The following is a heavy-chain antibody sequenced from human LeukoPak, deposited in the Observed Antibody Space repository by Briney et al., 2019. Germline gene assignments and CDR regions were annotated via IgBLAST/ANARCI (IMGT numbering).Heavy chain of an antibody. CDR2: INAGNGNT. CDR1: GYTFIIYA. V-gene: IGHV1-3*01. CDR3: ARTRWFQAAYFDY. D-gene: IGHD2-15*01. J-gene: IGHJ4*02. Sequence: ASVKVSCKASGYTFIIYAMHWVRQAPGQRLEWMGWINAGNGNTKYSQKFQGRVTITRDTSASTAYMELSSLRSEDTAVYYCARTRWFQAAYFDYWGQGTLVTVSS.